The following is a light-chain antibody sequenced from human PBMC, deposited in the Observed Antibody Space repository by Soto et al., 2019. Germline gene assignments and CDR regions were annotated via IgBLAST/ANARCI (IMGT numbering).Light chain of an antibody. J-gene: IGLJ3*02. CDR2: DVS. Sequence: QSALTQPASVSGSPGQSITISCTGTSSDVGGYNYVSWYQQHPGKAPKLLIYDVSNRPSVVSNRFSGSKSGNTASLTISGLQAEDEADYYCKSYSSSSHLVFGGGTKLTVL. CDR3: KSYSSSSHLV. V-gene: IGLV2-14*01. CDR1: SSDVGGYNY.